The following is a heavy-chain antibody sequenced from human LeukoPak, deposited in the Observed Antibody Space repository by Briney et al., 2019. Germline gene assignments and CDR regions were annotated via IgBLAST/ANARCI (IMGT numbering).Heavy chain of an antibody. V-gene: IGHV5-10-1*01. D-gene: IGHD6-19*01. Sequence: GESLKISCKGSGYSFTTYWITWVRQMPGKGLEWMGRIDPSDSYTNYSPSFQGHFTISADKSISTAYLQWSSLKAPDTAMYYGTIQRSGWPLGFWGQGTLVTVSS. CDR2: IDPSDSYT. J-gene: IGHJ4*02. CDR1: GYSFTTYW. CDR3: TIQRSGWPLGF.